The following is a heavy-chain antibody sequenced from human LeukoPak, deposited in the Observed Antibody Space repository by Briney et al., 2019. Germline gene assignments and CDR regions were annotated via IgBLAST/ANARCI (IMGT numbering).Heavy chain of an antibody. CDR3: AKGFSYCSGGSCYPNTYYYYYRDV. V-gene: IGHV3-30*02. D-gene: IGHD2-15*01. CDR2: IRYDGSNK. Sequence: GGSLRLSCAASGFTFSSYGVHWVRRAPGKGLEWVADIRYDGSNKYYADSVKGRFTISRDNSKNTLYLQMNSLRAEDTAVYYCAKGFSYCSGGSCYPNTYYYYYRDVWGKGTTVTVSS. J-gene: IGHJ6*03. CDR1: GFTFSSYG.